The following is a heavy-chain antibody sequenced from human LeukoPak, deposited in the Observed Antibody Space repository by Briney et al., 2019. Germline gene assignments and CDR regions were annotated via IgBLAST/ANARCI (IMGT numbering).Heavy chain of an antibody. CDR2: IIPIFGTA. V-gene: IGHV1-69*05. J-gene: IGHJ3*02. D-gene: IGHD2-2*02. CDR3: ARRRIPLTSKDAFDI. CDR1: GGTFSSYA. Sequence: SVKVSCKASGGTFSSYAISWVRQAPGQRLEWMGGIIPIFGTANYAQKFQGRVTITTDESTSTAYMELSSLRTEDTAVYYCARRRIPLTSKDAFDIWGQGKMVTVSS.